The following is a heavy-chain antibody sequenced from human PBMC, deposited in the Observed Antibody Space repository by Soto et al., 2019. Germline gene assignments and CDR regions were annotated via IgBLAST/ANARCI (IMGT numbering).Heavy chain of an antibody. Sequence: PGESLKISRKGSGYSFTIYWIGWVRQMPGKGLEWMGIIYPGDSDTRYSPSFQGQVTISADKSISSAYLQWSSLKASDTAMYYCARHPTGEXYGDYGGDYYYYYGMDVWGQGTMVTVSS. V-gene: IGHV5-51*01. CDR2: IYPGDSDT. CDR1: GYSFTIYW. CDR3: ARHPTGEXYGDYGGDYYYYYGMDV. D-gene: IGHD4-17*01. J-gene: IGHJ6*02.